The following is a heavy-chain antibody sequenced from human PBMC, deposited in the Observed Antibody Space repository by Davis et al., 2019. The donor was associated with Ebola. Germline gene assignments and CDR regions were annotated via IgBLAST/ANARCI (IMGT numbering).Heavy chain of an antibody. D-gene: IGHD2-2*01. J-gene: IGHJ4*02. CDR2: IRQDGGEN. V-gene: IGHV3-7*03. Sequence: PGGSLRLSCAAASGFAFSIHWMTWVRQAPGKGLEWVANIRQDGGENYYADSVKGRFAISRDNAKNSLYLQMNSLRAEDTAIYYCARDALPAAQDYWGQGTLVTVSS. CDR3: ARDALPAAQDY. CDR1: GFAFSIHW.